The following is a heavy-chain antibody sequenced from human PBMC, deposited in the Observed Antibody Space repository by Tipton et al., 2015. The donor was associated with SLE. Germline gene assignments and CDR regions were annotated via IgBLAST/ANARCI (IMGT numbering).Heavy chain of an antibody. CDR3: TRAEFSSNWYMYWHFDL. D-gene: IGHD6-13*01. CDR2: IYSTGDI. V-gene: IGHV4-61*02. Sequence: TLSLTCTVSGGSMTTGSYFWTWIRQPAGKGPEYIGRIYSTGDINYNPALKSRVTILADTSKDQFSLNLSSVTASDTAVYFCTRAEFSSNWYMYWHFDLWGRGTLVTVSS. J-gene: IGHJ2*01. CDR1: GGSMTTGSYF.